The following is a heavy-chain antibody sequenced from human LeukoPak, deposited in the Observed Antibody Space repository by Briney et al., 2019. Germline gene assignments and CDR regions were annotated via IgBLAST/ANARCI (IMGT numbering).Heavy chain of an antibody. V-gene: IGHV3-23*01. CDR2: IGGSGDNR. D-gene: IGHD6-13*01. CDR3: AKCRSESIAAAGNH. CDR1: GFTFSSYA. Sequence: GGSLRLSCAASGFTFSSYAMSWVRQAPGKGLEWVSAIGGSGDNRYYADSAKGRFTISRDNSKNTLYLEMNSLRVEDTAVYYRAKCRSESIAAAGNHWGQGTLVTVSS. J-gene: IGHJ4*02.